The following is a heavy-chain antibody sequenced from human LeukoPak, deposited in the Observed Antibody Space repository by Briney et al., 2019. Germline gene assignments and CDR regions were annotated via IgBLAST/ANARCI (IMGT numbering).Heavy chain of an antibody. CDR3: ARQGGRTYYDYVWGSYRGEIYFDY. CDR1: GYTFTGYY. D-gene: IGHD3-16*02. J-gene: IGHJ4*02. V-gene: IGHV1-2*02. CDR2: INPNSGGT. Sequence: ASVKVSCKASGYTFTGYYMHWVRQAPGQGLEWMGWINPNSGGTNYAQKFQSRVTMTRDTSISTAYMELSRLRSDDTAVYYCARQGGRTYYDYVWGSYRGEIYFDYWGQGTLVTVSS.